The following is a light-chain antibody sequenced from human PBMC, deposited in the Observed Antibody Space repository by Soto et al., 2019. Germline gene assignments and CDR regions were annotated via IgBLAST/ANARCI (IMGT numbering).Light chain of an antibody. V-gene: IGKV4-1*01. CDR1: ESVLYSSNNKNY. CDR2: WAS. Sequence: GSLGERATINCKSTESVLYSSNNKNYLAWYQQKPGQPPKLLIYWASTRESGAPDRFSGSGSGTDFTLTISSLQAEDVAVYYCQQYYSTPPTVGQGTKVDIK. CDR3: QQYYSTPPT. J-gene: IGKJ1*01.